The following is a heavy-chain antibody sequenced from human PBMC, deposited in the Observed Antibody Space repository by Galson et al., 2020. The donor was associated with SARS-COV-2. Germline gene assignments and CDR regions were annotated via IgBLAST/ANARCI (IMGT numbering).Heavy chain of an antibody. J-gene: IGHJ6*03. V-gene: IGHV3-13*01. CDR2: IGTAGDT. Sequence: GESLKISCAASGFTFSSYDMHWVRQATGKGLEWVSAIGTAGDTYYPGSVKGRFTISRENAKNSLHLQMNSLRAGDTAVYYCARGYVAVAGTRYYYYMDVWGKGTTVTVSS. CDR3: ARGYVAVAGTRYYYYMDV. D-gene: IGHD6-19*01. CDR1: GFTFSSYD.